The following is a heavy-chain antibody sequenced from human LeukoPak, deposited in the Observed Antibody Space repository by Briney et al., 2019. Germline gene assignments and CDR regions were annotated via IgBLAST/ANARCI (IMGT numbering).Heavy chain of an antibody. D-gene: IGHD4-11*01. CDR1: GFTFDDYA. CDR2: ISWNSGSI. CDR3: ARVRENYRGLYYYYYYMDV. J-gene: IGHJ6*03. Sequence: GGSLRLSCAASGFTFDDYAMHWVRQAPGKGLEWVSGISWNSGSIGYADSVKGRFTISRDNAKNSLYLQMNSLRAEDTAVYYCARVRENYRGLYYYYYYMDVWGKGTTVTVSS. V-gene: IGHV3-9*01.